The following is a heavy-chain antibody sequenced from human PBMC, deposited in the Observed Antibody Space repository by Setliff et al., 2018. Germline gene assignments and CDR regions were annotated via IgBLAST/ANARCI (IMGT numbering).Heavy chain of an antibody. CDR3: FGAGTCSY. CDR2: INPDGSEK. J-gene: IGHJ4*02. CDR1: GFTYKNDW. D-gene: IGHD3-10*01. Sequence: GGSLRLSCGASGFTYKNDWVSWARQAPGKGLEWLASINPDGSEKYYVDSVKGRFTISRDNARNSLSLQMNSLRTEDTAVYYCFGAGTCSYWGQGTLVTVSS. V-gene: IGHV3-7*01.